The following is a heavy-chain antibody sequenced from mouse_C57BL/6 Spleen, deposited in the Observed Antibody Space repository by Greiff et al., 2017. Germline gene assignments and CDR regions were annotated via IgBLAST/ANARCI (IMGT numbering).Heavy chain of an antibody. V-gene: IGHV1-55*01. CDR3: ARSHGSSWYFDV. Sequence: QVQLQQPGAELVKPGASVKMSCKASGYTFTSYWITWVKQRPGQGLAWIGDIYPGSGSTNYNEKFKSKATLTVDTSSSTAYMQLSSLTSEDSAVYYCARSHGSSWYFDVWGTGTTVTVSS. D-gene: IGHD1-1*01. CDR2: IYPGSGST. CDR1: GYTFTSYW. J-gene: IGHJ1*03.